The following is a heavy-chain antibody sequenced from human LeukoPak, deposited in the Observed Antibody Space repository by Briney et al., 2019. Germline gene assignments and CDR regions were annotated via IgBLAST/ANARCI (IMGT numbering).Heavy chain of an antibody. J-gene: IGHJ4*02. CDR2: FYDSGST. D-gene: IGHD3-10*01. Sequence: SETLSLTCTVSGGSISSSSYYWDWIRQPPGKGLEWIGNFYDSGSTYYNPSLKSRVTISVDTSKNQFSLNLRSVTAADSAMYYCTRLIYYFDYWGQGTLVTVSS. CDR3: TRLIYYFDY. V-gene: IGHV4-39*01. CDR1: GGSISSSSYY.